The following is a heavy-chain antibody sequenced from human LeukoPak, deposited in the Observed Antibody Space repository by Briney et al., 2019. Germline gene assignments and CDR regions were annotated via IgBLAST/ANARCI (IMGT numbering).Heavy chain of an antibody. CDR3: ARSHIYCSGGSCFDAPDAFDI. Sequence: SVKVSCKASGGTFSSYTISWVRQAPGQGLEWMGRIIPILGIANYAQKFQGRVTITAGKSTSTAYMELSSLRSEDTAVYYCARSHIYCSGGSCFDAPDAFDIWGQGTMVTVSS. J-gene: IGHJ3*02. CDR1: GGTFSSYT. D-gene: IGHD2-15*01. V-gene: IGHV1-69*02. CDR2: IIPILGIA.